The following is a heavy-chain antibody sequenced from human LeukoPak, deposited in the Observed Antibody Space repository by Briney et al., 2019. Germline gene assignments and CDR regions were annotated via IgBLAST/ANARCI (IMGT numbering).Heavy chain of an antibody. J-gene: IGHJ4*02. Sequence: GGSLRLSCAASGFTFSSYSMNWVRQAPGKGLEWVSSISSSSSYIYYADSVKGRFTISRDNAKNSLFLQMNSLRAEDTAVYYCARDVWELLRRGNYFDYWGQGTLVTVSS. D-gene: IGHD1-26*01. CDR1: GFTFSSYS. CDR2: ISSSSSYI. V-gene: IGHV3-21*01. CDR3: ARDVWELLRRGNYFDY.